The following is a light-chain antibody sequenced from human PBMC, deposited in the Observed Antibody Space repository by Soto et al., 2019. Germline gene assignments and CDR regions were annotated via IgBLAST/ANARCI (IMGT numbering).Light chain of an antibody. CDR3: MQPIHWPFT. CDR1: QSLLYSDGKTY. Sequence: DVVLTQSPVSLPVTLGQPASISCRARQSLLYSDGKTYLNWFHQRPGQSPRRLIYQVSIRDSGVPVRFSGSGSGTDFTLHISRVEPEDVGVYYCMQPIHWPFTFGPGTKVD. J-gene: IGKJ3*01. V-gene: IGKV2-30*01. CDR2: QVS.